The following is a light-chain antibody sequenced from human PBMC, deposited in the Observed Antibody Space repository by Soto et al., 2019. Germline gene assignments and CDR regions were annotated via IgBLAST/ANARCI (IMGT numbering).Light chain of an antibody. Sequence: DIQMTQSPSSMSASVGDRVTITCRASQDISTWLAWYQQKPGMAPKLLIYVASSLQSGVPSRFSGSGSGTDFTLTISSLQPEDFATYYCQQANSFPFTFGPGTKVDIK. J-gene: IGKJ3*01. V-gene: IGKV1-12*01. CDR1: QDISTW. CDR2: VAS. CDR3: QQANSFPFT.